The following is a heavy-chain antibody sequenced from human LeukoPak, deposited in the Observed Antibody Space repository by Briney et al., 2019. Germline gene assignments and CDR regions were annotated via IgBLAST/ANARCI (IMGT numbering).Heavy chain of an antibody. V-gene: IGHV1-46*01. J-gene: IGHJ6*02. CDR2: INPSGGST. CDR3: ARQSGGNSEGPGTYYYYGMDV. CDR1: GYTFTSYY. Sequence: ASVKVSCKASGYTFTSYYMHWVRQAPGQGLEWMGIINPSGGSTSYAQKFQGRVTMTRDTSTSTVYMELSSLRSEDTAVYYCARQSGGNSEGPGTYYYYGMDVWGQGTTVTVSS. D-gene: IGHD4-23*01.